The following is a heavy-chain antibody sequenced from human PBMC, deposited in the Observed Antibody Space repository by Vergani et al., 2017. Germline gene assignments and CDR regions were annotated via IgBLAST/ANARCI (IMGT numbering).Heavy chain of an antibody. J-gene: IGHJ3*02. CDR2: VFHSWSA. V-gene: IGHV4-38-2*02. CDR3: ARQFWVSQGVGAFET. D-gene: IGHD3-16*01. Sequence: QVQLQESGPGLVKPSETLSLTCSVSGYSISRGYYWVWIRQPPGKGLEWIATVFHSWSAYYNPSLRRRVTISVETSKNQFSLRLTTLTAADTAVYYCARQFWVSQGVGAFETWGRGTEVSVSS. CDR1: GYSISRGYY.